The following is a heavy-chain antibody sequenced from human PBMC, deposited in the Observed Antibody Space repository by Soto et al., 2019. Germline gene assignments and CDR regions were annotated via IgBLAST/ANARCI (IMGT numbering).Heavy chain of an antibody. Sequence: QVQLVESGGGVVQPGRSLRLSCAASGFTFSSYGMHWVRQAPGKGLEWVAVISYDGSNKYYADSVKGRFTISRDNSKNTLYLQMNSLRAEDTAVYYCAKDLPAYCSSTSCHPSPLDYWGQGTLVTVSS. CDR3: AKDLPAYCSSTSCHPSPLDY. D-gene: IGHD2-2*01. V-gene: IGHV3-30*18. CDR2: ISYDGSNK. CDR1: GFTFSSYG. J-gene: IGHJ4*02.